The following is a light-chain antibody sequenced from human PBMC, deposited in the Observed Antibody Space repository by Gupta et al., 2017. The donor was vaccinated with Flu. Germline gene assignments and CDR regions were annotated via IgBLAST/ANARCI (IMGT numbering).Light chain of an antibody. Sequence: DVVMTQSPVSLPVTLGQPASISCRSSQPLVYSDGNIHLNWFQQRPGQSPRRLIYKVSNRDSGVPDRFSGSGSGTDFTLKISRVEAEDVGIYYCRQGTHGPPTFGPGTRVEIK. CDR1: QPLVYSDGNIH. J-gene: IGKJ3*01. V-gene: IGKV2-30*01. CDR3: RQGTHGPPT. CDR2: KVS.